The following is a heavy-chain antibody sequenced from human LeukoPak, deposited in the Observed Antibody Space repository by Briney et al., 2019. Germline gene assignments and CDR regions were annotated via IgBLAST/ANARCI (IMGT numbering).Heavy chain of an antibody. CDR1: GYSISSGYY. CDR2: INHSGST. J-gene: IGHJ4*02. CDR3: AGKYYDFWSGSDY. D-gene: IGHD3-3*01. V-gene: IGHV4-38-2*02. Sequence: SSETLSLTCTVSGYSISSGYYWGWIRQPPGKGLEWIGEINHSGSTNYNPSLKSRVTISVDTSKNQFSLKLSSVTAADTAVYYCAGKYYDFWSGSDYWGQGTLVTVSS.